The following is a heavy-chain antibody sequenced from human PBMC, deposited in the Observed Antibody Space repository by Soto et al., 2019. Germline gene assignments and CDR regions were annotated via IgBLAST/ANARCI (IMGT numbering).Heavy chain of an antibody. Sequence: ASVKVSCKASGYSITSYGFTWVRQAPGQGLEWMGWISAHNGNTNYAQKFQGRVTMTTDTATSTAFMELRSLRSDDTAVYYCARDAGVLGPPTLVWREGTLVTVSS. V-gene: IGHV1-18*04. CDR2: ISAHNGNT. CDR1: GYSITSYG. J-gene: IGHJ4*02. D-gene: IGHD3-10*01. CDR3: ARDAGVLGPPTLV.